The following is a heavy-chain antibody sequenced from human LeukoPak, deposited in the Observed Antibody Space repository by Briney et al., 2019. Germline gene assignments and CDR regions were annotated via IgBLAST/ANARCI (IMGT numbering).Heavy chain of an antibody. D-gene: IGHD6-13*01. CDR1: GFTFSSYW. Sequence: PGGSLRLSCAASGFTFSSYWMHWVRQAPGKGLVWVSRINSDGSSTTYADSVKGRFTVSRDNAKNTVYLQMNSLGAEDTAVYYCARSAAAGFSYYSYYMDVWGKGTTVTISS. CDR2: INSDGSST. CDR3: ARSAAAGFSYYSYYMDV. J-gene: IGHJ6*03. V-gene: IGHV3-74*01.